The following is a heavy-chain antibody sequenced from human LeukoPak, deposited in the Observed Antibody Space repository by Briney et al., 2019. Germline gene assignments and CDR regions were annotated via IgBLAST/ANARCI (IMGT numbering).Heavy chain of an antibody. CDR3: ARDRLYCGGDCYQLDH. CDR2: ISSSGSNI. J-gene: IGHJ2*01. D-gene: IGHD2-21*02. Sequence: GGSLRLSCAASGFTFSSYEMNWVRQAPGKGLEWVSYISSSGSNIYYADSVKGRFTISRDNAKNSLYLQMNSLRAEETAVYYCARDRLYCGGDCYQLDHWGRGTLVTVSS. V-gene: IGHV3-48*03. CDR1: GFTFSSYE.